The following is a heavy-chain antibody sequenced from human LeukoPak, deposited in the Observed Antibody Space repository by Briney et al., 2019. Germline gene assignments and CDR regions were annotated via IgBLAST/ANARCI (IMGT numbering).Heavy chain of an antibody. CDR3: ARPRLGHFDY. D-gene: IGHD4-11*01. Sequence: GGSLRLSCAASRFTFSSYWMNWVRQAPGKGLEWVANIKQDGSEKYYMDSVKGRFTISRDNAKNSLHLQMNSLRADDTAVYYCARPRLGHFDYWGQGTLVTVSS. V-gene: IGHV3-7*01. J-gene: IGHJ4*02. CDR2: IKQDGSEK. CDR1: RFTFSSYW.